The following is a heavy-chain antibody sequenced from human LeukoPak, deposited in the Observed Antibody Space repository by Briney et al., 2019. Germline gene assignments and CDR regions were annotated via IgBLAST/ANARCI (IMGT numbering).Heavy chain of an antibody. Sequence: GGSLRLSCAASGFTFDDYAMHWVRQAPGKGLEWVSIISWDGGSTYYADSVKGRFTISRDNSKNSLYLQMNSLRAEDTALYYCASRGVGANPDYWGQGTLVTVSS. J-gene: IGHJ4*02. CDR2: ISWDGGST. CDR1: GFTFDDYA. CDR3: ASRGVGANPDY. V-gene: IGHV3-43D*03. D-gene: IGHD1-26*01.